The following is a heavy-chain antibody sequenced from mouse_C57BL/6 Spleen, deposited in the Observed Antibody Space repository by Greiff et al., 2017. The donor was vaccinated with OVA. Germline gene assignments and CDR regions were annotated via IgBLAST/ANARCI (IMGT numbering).Heavy chain of an antibody. CDR2: ITHSGET. J-gene: IGHJ3*01. V-gene: IGHV12-3*01. CDR1: GFPITSGYY. CDR3: AGEDGAYYSSAY. Sequence: VQLQESGPGLVKPSQSLFLTCSITGFPITSGYYWIWIRQSPGKPLEWMGYITHSGETFYNPSLQSPISITRETSKNQFFLQLNSVTTEDTAMYYFAGEDGAYYSSAYWGQGTLVTVSA. D-gene: IGHD2-5*01.